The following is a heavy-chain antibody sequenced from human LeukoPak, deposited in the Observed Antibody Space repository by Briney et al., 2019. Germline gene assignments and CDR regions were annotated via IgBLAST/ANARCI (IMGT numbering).Heavy chain of an antibody. CDR1: GYTFTGYY. D-gene: IGHD1-26*01. V-gene: IGHV1-2*02. J-gene: IGHJ5*02. Sequence: SVKVSCKASGYTFTGYYMHWVRQAPGQGLEWMGWINPNSGGTNYAQKFQGRVTMTRDTSISTAYMELSRLRSDDTAVYYCARASGSYSATSWFDPWGQGTLVTVSS. CDR2: INPNSGGT. CDR3: ARASGSYSATSWFDP.